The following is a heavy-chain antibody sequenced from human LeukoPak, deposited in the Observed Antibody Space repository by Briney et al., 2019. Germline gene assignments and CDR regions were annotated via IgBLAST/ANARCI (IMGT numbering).Heavy chain of an antibody. D-gene: IGHD3-16*02. CDR2: ISSSSGNI. Sequence: GGSLRLCCAASGFTFSSYSMNWVRHAPGKGLERVSYISSSSGNIYYADSVKGRFTISRDNAKTSLYLQMNSLRAEDTALYYCPRDRGGIGYYMDVWGKGTTVTVSS. J-gene: IGHJ6*03. V-gene: IGHV3-48*01. CDR3: PRDRGGIGYYMDV. CDR1: GFTFSSYS.